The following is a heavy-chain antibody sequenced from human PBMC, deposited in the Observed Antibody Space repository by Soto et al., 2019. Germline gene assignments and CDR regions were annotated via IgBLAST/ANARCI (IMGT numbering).Heavy chain of an antibody. CDR2: TYYTSKWYN. CDR1: GDSVSSNSAL. V-gene: IGHV6-1*01. J-gene: IGHJ6*02. Sequence: PSQTLSLTCAISGDSVSSNSALWNWIRQSPSRGLEWLGRTYYTSKWYNDYAVSVKSRLTINADTSKNQFSPQLTSVTPEDTAVYYCARLTSSGWSYYYGMDVWGLGTTVAVSS. CDR3: ARLTSSGWSYYYGMDV. D-gene: IGHD6-19*01.